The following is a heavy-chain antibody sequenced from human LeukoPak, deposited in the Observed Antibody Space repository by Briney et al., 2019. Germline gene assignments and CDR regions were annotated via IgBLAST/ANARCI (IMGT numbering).Heavy chain of an antibody. CDR1: GFTFSSYW. CDR2: IKQDGSEQ. V-gene: IGHV3-7*01. D-gene: IGHD1-7*01. Sequence: SGGSLRLSCAASGFTFSSYWMTWVRQAPGKGLEWVANIKQDGSEQYYVDSVKGRFTISRDNAKNSLYLQMNSPRAEDTAVYYCVKRATGSTKSVDYWGQGTLVTVSS. CDR3: VKRATGSTKSVDY. J-gene: IGHJ4*02.